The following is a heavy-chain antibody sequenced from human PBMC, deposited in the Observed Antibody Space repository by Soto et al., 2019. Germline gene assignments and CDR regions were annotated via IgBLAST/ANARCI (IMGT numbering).Heavy chain of an antibody. J-gene: IGHJ4*02. CDR2: MNPNSGNT. Sequence: QVQLVQSGAEVKKPGASVKVSCKASGYTFTSYAINWVRQATGQGLEWMGWMNPNSGNTGYAQKFQGRVTMTRNTSISTAYMELSRLRSEDTDVYYCARGHQRSGWDFDFWGQGTLVTVFS. V-gene: IGHV1-8*01. CDR3: ARGHQRSGWDFDF. CDR1: GYTFTSYA. D-gene: IGHD6-19*01.